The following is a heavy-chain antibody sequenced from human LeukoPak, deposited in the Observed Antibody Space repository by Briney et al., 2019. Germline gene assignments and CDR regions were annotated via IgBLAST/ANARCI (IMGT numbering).Heavy chain of an antibody. V-gene: IGHV4-38-2*01. Sequence: SETLSLTCAVSGYSISSGYYWGWIRQPPGKGLEWIGGIYHSGSTYYNPSLKSRVTISVDTSKNQFSLKLSSVTAADTAVYYCARGSSGLYYFDYWGQGTLVTVSS. J-gene: IGHJ4*02. D-gene: IGHD6-19*01. CDR1: GYSISSGYY. CDR2: IYHSGST. CDR3: ARGSSGLYYFDY.